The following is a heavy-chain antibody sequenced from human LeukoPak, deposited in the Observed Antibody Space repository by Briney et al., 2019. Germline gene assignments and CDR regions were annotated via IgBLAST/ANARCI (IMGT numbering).Heavy chain of an antibody. D-gene: IGHD2-15*01. V-gene: IGHV4-4*07. CDR3: ARDHVVVVVAATQSYYYYYGMDV. CDR1: GGSISSYY. J-gene: IGHJ6*02. CDR2: IYTSGST. Sequence: SETLSLTCTVSGGSISSYYWSWIRQPAGKGLEWIGRIYTSGSTNYNPSLKSRVTMSVDTSKNQFSLKLSSVTAADTAVYYCARDHVVVVVAATQSYYYYYGMDVWGRGTTVTVSS.